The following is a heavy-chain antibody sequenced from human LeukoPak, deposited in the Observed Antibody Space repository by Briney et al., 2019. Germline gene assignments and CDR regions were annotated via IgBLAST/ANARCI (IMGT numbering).Heavy chain of an antibody. CDR3: ARARLRYFDWLLSSYFDY. V-gene: IGHV4-34*01. J-gene: IGHJ4*02. CDR2: INHSGST. CDR1: GGSFSGYY. Sequence: PSETLSLTCAVYGGSFSGYYWSWIRQPPGKGLEWIGEINHSGSTNYNPSLKSRVTISVDTSKNQFSLKLSSVTAADTAVYYCARARLRYFDWLLSSYFDYWGQGTLVTVSS. D-gene: IGHD3-9*01.